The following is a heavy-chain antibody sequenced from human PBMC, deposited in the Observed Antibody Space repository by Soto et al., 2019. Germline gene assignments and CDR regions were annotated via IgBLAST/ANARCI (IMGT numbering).Heavy chain of an antibody. V-gene: IGHV4-30-2*01. CDR2: IYHSGST. J-gene: IGHJ4*02. CDR3: AGGYSSSWYRFDY. CDR1: GGSISSGGYS. D-gene: IGHD6-13*01. Sequence: SETLSLTCAVSGGSISSGGYSWSWIRQPPGKGLEWIGYIYHSGSTYYNPSLKSRVTISVDRSKNQFSLKLSSVTAADTAVYYCAGGYSSSWYRFDYWGQGTLVTVSS.